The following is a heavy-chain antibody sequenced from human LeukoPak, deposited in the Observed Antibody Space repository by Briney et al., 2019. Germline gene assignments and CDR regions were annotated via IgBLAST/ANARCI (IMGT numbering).Heavy chain of an antibody. CDR2: IYYSGTT. CDR1: GGSVYTSDFY. J-gene: IGHJ4*02. V-gene: IGHV4-39*01. D-gene: IGHD4-17*01. CDR3: ARRALYGDYYFDY. Sequence: SETLSLTCTVSGGSVYTSDFYWGWIRQPPGKGLEYIGSIYYSGTTYYNPSLKSRITMSVDTSKNQFSLKLSSVTAADTAVYYCARRALYGDYYFDYWGQGTLVTVSS.